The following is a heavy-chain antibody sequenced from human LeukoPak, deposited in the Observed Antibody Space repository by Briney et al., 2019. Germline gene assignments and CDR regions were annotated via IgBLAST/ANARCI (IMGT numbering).Heavy chain of an antibody. V-gene: IGHV4-34*01. CDR2: INHSGST. CDR3: ARRLSYFDY. Sequence: SETLSLTCTVSGGSISSYYWSWIRQPPGKGLEWIGEINHSGSTNYNPSLKSRVTISVDTSKNQFSPKLSSVTAADTAVYYCARRLSYFDYWGQGTLVTVSS. J-gene: IGHJ4*02. CDR1: GGSISSYY.